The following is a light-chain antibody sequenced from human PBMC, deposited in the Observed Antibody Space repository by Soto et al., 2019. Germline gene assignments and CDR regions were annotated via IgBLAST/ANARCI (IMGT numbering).Light chain of an antibody. CDR3: LQDYNYPWT. CDR2: AAS. CDR1: QDIRNE. V-gene: IGKV1-6*01. Sequence: AIQMTQSPSSLSASVGDRVTITCRASQDIRNELGWYQQKPGKAPKLLIYAASSLQSGVPSRFSGSGSGTDFTLNISSPQPGDFSTYYCLQDYNYPWTFGQGTKVEIK. J-gene: IGKJ1*01.